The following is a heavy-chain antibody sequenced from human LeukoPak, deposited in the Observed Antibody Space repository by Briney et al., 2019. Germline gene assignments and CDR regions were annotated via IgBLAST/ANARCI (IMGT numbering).Heavy chain of an antibody. CDR3: ARHQMDTGYRPFDI. V-gene: IGHV3-7*01. CDR1: GFTKTTYR. Sequence: GGSLRLSWAASGFTKTTYRMTWVRQAPAKGLEWVAKIKEDGSERSYVDSVKGRFTISRDNARNSLYLQRNSLRVEDTAVYFCARHQMDTGYRPFDIWGQGRMVTVSS. CDR2: IKEDGSER. D-gene: IGHD5-24*01. J-gene: IGHJ3*02.